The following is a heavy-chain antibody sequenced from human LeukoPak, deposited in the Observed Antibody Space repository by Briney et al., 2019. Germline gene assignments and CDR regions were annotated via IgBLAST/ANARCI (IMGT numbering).Heavy chain of an antibody. CDR2: ISSGGSTI. J-gene: IGHJ6*04. D-gene: IGHD3-10*02. Sequence: GGSLRLSCAASGFTFSSYEMNWVRQAPGKGLEWVSYISSGGSTIYYADSVKGRFTNSRDNAKNSLYLQMNSLRAEDTAVYYCAELGITMIGGVWGKGTTVTISS. CDR3: AELGITMIGGV. V-gene: IGHV3-48*03. CDR1: GFTFSSYE.